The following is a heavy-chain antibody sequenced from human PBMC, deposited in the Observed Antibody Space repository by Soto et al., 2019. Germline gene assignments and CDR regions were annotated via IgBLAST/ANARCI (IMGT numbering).Heavy chain of an antibody. CDR2: ISAYNGNT. J-gene: IGHJ4*02. Sequence: ASVQVSCKASGYSFTSYCISWVRQAPGKGLEWMGWISAYNGNTNNAQKLQGRVTMTTDTSTSTAYMELRSLRSDDTAVYYCARPSSPGSGWFDYWGQGTLVTVSS. V-gene: IGHV1-18*01. CDR1: GYSFTSYC. CDR3: ARPSSPGSGWFDY. D-gene: IGHD2-2*01.